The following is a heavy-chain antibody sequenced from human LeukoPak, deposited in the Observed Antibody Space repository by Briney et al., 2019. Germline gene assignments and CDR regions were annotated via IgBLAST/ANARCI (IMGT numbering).Heavy chain of an antibody. V-gene: IGHV1-46*01. CDR3: ARRRRYYDSSGYHASFDY. D-gene: IGHD3-22*01. J-gene: IGHJ4*02. Sequence: ASVKVSCKASGYTFTCYYMHWVRQAPGQGLEWMGIINPSGGSTSYAQKFQGRVTMTRDTSTSTVYMELSSLRSEDTAVYYCARRRRYYDSSGYHASFDYWGQGTLVTVSS. CDR1: GYTFTCYY. CDR2: INPSGGST.